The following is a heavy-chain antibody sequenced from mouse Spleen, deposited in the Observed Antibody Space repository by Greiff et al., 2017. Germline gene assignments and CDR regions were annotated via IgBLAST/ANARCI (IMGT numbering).Heavy chain of an antibody. Sequence: VQLQQSGAELAKPGASVKLSCKASGYTFTSYWMHWVKQRPGQGLEWIGYINPSSGYTKYNQKFKDKATLTADKSSSTAYMQLSSLTYEDSAVYYCARERSDLYYAMDYWGQGTSVTVSS. CDR2: INPSSGYT. V-gene: IGHV1-7*01. CDR3: ARERSDLYYAMDY. J-gene: IGHJ4*01. CDR1: GYTFTSYW.